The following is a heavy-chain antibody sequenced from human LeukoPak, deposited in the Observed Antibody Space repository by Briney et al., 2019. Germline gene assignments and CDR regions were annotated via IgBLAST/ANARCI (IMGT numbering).Heavy chain of an antibody. CDR1: GFSFSDYG. D-gene: IGHD5-18*01. CDR2: ISASGDST. CDR3: AKGRYTSGKYFDY. V-gene: IGHV3-23*01. Sequence: GGSLRLSCTASGFSFSDYGMHWVRQAPGKGLEWVSGISASGDSTYYADSVKGRFTISRDNAKNSLYLQMNSLRAEDTAVYYCAKGRYTSGKYFDYWGQGTLVTVSS. J-gene: IGHJ4*02.